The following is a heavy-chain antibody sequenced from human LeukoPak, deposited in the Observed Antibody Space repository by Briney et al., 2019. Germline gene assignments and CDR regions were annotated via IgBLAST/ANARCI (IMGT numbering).Heavy chain of an antibody. J-gene: IGHJ3*02. CDR3: AKDAGSYCFDI. D-gene: IGHD1-26*01. CDR1: GFTFSSYG. Sequence: GGSLRLSCAASGFTFSSYGMKWVRQAPGKGLEWVAFIPYDGSNKYYADSVKGRFTISRDNSKKMLYLQMNSLRAEDTAVYYCAKDAGSYCFDIWGQGTVVTVSS. CDR2: IPYDGSNK. V-gene: IGHV3-30*02.